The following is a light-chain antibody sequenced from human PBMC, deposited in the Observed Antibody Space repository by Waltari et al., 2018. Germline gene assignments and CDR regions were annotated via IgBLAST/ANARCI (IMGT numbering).Light chain of an antibody. CDR1: SSDVGGYHY. V-gene: IGLV2-8*01. J-gene: IGLJ1*01. CDR3: SSYAGSNNPYV. Sequence: QSALTQPPSASGSPGQSVTISCTGPSSDVGGYHYVSWYQQHPGKAPKLMIYEVSKRPSGVPDRFSGSKSGNTASLTVSGLQAEDEADYYCSSYAGSNNPYVFGTGTKVTVL. CDR2: EVS.